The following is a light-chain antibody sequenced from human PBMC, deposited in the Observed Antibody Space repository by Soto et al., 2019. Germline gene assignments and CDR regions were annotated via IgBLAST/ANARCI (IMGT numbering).Light chain of an antibody. V-gene: IGLV2-8*01. J-gene: IGLJ3*02. Sequence: QSALTQPPSASGSPGQSVTISCTGTSSDVGGYVSWYQQHPDKAPKLMIYEVTKRPSGVPDRFAGSKSGNTASLTVSGLQDADEADYYCSSYAGTWVFGGGTKLTVL. CDR3: SSYAGTWV. CDR1: SSDVGGY. CDR2: EVT.